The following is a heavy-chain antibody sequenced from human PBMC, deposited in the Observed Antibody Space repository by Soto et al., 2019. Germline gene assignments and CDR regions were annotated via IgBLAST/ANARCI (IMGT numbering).Heavy chain of an antibody. CDR1: DGSISSGGYS. Sequence: SETLSLTCAVSDGSISSGGYSWSWIRQPPGKGLEWIGYIYHSGITYYNPSLKSRVTISVDMSKNQFSLKLSSVTAADSAVFYCARDHLGPYHAFDIWGQGTMVTVSS. CDR2: IYHSGIT. CDR3: ARDHLGPYHAFDI. J-gene: IGHJ3*02. V-gene: IGHV4-30-2*01. D-gene: IGHD7-27*01.